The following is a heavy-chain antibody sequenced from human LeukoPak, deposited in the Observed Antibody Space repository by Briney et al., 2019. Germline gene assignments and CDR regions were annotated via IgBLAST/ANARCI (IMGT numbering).Heavy chain of an antibody. J-gene: IGHJ2*01. CDR3: ARDSNDDPVWYFNL. V-gene: IGHV1-2*02. Sequence: ASVKVSCKASGYTFTGYYMHWVRQAPGQGLEWMGWINPNSGGTNYAQKFQGRVTMTRDTSISTAYMELSRLRSDDTAMYYCARDSNDDPVWYFNLWGRGTLVTVSS. CDR1: GYTFTGYY. D-gene: IGHD4-11*01. CDR2: INPNSGGT.